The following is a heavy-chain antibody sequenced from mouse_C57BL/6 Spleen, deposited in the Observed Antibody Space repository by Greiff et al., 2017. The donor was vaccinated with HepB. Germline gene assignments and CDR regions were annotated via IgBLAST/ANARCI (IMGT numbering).Heavy chain of an antibody. CDR1: GYTFTSYW. J-gene: IGHJ2*01. CDR2: IDPSDSYT. Sequence: VQLQQPGAELVKPGASVKLSCKASGYTFTSYWMQWVKQRPGQGLEWIGEIDPSDSYTNYNQKFKGKATLTVDTSSSTAYMQLSSLTSEDSAVYYCARRWDYYGSSYEKDYWGQGTTLTVSS. V-gene: IGHV1-50*01. D-gene: IGHD1-1*01. CDR3: ARRWDYYGSSYEKDY.